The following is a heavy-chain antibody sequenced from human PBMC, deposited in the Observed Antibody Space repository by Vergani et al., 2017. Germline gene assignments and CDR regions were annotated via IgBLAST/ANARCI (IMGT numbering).Heavy chain of an antibody. Sequence: QVQLVQSGAEVKKPGASVKVSCKASGYTFTSYAMHWVRQAPGQRLEWMGWINAGNGNTKYSQKFQGRVTITRDTSASTPYMELSSLRSEDTAVYYCARDDSYGSDYWGQGTLVTVSS. J-gene: IGHJ4*02. CDR2: INAGNGNT. D-gene: IGHD5-18*01. CDR3: ARDDSYGSDY. V-gene: IGHV1-3*01. CDR1: GYTFTSYA.